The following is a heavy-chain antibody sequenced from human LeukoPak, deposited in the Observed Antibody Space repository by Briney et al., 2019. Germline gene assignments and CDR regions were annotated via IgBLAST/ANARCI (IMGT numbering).Heavy chain of an antibody. Sequence: SSETLSLTCTVSGGSISSSSHYWGWIRQPPGKGLEWIGSIYYSGTTAYDPSLKSRVTISVDTSKNQFSLKLSSVTAADTAVYYCVRWQSGSMFHPPWGQGTLVTVSS. CDR3: VRWQSGSMFHPP. J-gene: IGHJ5*02. CDR2: IYYSGTT. V-gene: IGHV4-39*01. D-gene: IGHD3-10*02. CDR1: GGSISSSSHY.